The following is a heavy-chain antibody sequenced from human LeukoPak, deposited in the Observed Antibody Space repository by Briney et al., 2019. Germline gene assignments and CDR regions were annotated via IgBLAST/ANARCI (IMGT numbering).Heavy chain of an antibody. Sequence: PSETLSLTCTVSGGSISSYYWSWIRQPPGKGLEWIGYIYYSGSTNYNPSLKSRVTISVDTSKNQFSLKLSSVTAADTAVYYCAISRGFSSTKHGFDYWGQGTLVTVSS. CDR3: AISRGFSSTKHGFDY. V-gene: IGHV4-59*01. J-gene: IGHJ4*02. CDR2: IYYSGST. D-gene: IGHD2-2*01. CDR1: GGSISSYY.